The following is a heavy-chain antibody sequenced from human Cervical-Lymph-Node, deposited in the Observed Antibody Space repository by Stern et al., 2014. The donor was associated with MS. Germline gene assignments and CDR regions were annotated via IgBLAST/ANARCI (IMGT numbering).Heavy chain of an antibody. CDR3: THGLIRLGDLSSPPIDS. V-gene: IGHV2-5*02. D-gene: IGHD3-16*01. CDR1: GFSLSTLGVG. CDR2: IYWDDDK. Sequence: QITLKESGPTVVKPTQNLTLTCSFSGFSLSTLGVGVGWIRQPPGKALEWLGIIYWDDDKRYTPSLRSRLNITKDTFKNRVVLTLTNMDPVDTATYFCTHGLIRLGDLSSPPIDSWGRGTLVTVSS. J-gene: IGHJ5*01.